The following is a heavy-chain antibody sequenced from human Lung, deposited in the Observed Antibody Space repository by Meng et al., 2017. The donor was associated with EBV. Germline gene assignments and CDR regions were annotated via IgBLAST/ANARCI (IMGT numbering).Heavy chain of an antibody. CDR1: GYTFTSYY. J-gene: IGHJ4*02. D-gene: IGHD6-19*01. CDR2: INPSTGTT. V-gene: IGHV1-46*04. CDR3: ARDCLAGYTSGWQFDY. Sequence: QVQVVQSGAEVKKPGAPVKVSCKASGYTFTSYYIHWVRQAPGQGLEWMGIINPSTGTTTYAQNLQGRVTMTRDTSTSTVYMELSSLRSEDTAVYYCARDCLAGYTSGWQFDYWGQGTLVTVSS.